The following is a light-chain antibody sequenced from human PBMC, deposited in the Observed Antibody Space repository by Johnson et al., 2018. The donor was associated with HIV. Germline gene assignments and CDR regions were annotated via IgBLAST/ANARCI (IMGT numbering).Light chain of an antibody. CDR1: SSNIGNNY. CDR2: DNN. CDR3: GTWDSSLRFPFV. V-gene: IGLV1-51*01. Sequence: QSVLTQPPSVSAAPGQKVTISCSGSSSNIGNNYVSWYQQLPGTAPKLLIYDNNKRPSGIPDRFSASKSGTSATLGITGLQTGDEADYYCGTWDSSLRFPFVFGTGTVVTV. J-gene: IGLJ1*01.